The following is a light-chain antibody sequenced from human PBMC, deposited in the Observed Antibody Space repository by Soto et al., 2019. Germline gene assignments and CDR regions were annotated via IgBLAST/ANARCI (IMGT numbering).Light chain of an antibody. Sequence: QSALTQPPSASGSPGQSVTISCTGTSSDVGGYNYVSWYQQHPGKAPKLMIYEVSKRPSGVPERFSGSKSGNTASLTVSGLQAEDEADYYCGSYVVSNTYVFGTGTKLTVL. V-gene: IGLV2-8*01. J-gene: IGLJ1*01. CDR2: EVS. CDR1: SSDVGGYNY. CDR3: GSYVVSNTYV.